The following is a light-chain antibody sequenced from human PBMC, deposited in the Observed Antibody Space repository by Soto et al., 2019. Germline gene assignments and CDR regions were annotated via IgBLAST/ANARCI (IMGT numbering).Light chain of an antibody. CDR2: GAS. V-gene: IGKV3-20*01. CDR1: QSVSNRY. J-gene: IGKJ1*01. Sequence: IVLMKSPGTLSLSPGERATLSCRASQSVSNRYLAWYQQKPGQAPRLLIYGASSRATGIPDRFSGSGSGTDFTLTISRLEPEDFAVYYCQQYGSSSWTFGQGTKVDIK. CDR3: QQYGSSSWT.